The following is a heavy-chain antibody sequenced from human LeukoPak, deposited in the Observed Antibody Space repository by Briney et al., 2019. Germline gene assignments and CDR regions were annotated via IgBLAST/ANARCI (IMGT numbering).Heavy chain of an antibody. J-gene: IGHJ4*02. Sequence: PGGSLRLSCAASGLTFRAYYMHWFRQAPGKGLVWVSRINIDGSSTTYADSVKGRFTVSRDNAKNTLYLQMNSLRAEDTAVYYCACYGIEPPYWGQGTWSPSPQ. CDR3: ACYGIEPPY. V-gene: IGHV3-74*01. CDR1: GLTFRAYY. D-gene: IGHD1-14*01. CDR2: INIDGSST.